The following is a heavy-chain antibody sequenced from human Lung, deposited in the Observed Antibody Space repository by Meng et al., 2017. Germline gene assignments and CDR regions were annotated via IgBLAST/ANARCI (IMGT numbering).Heavy chain of an antibody. V-gene: IGHV3-15*01. CDR2: IKSNSDGGTT. D-gene: IGHD6-13*01. CDR3: ATGAAAADH. CDR1: GFSFTDAW. Sequence: VPLGESGGGLVKPGGSLRLSCVASGFSFTDAWMSWVRQAPGKGLEWVGRIKSNSDGGTTDYAAPVKGRFTISRDDSKNTLYLQMNSLITEDTAVYFCATGAAAADHWGQGTLVTVSS. J-gene: IGHJ4*02.